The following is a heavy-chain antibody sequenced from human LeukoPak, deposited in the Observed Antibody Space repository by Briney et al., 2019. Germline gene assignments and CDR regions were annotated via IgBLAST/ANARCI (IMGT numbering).Heavy chain of an antibody. Sequence: PGGSLRLSCAASGFTFSSYGMHWVRQAPGKGLEWVAFIRYDGSNKYYADSVKGRFTISRDNSKNTLYLQMNSLRAEDTAVYYCAKGGIARWYFDYWGQGTPVTVSS. J-gene: IGHJ4*02. V-gene: IGHV3-30*02. D-gene: IGHD3-10*01. CDR3: AKGGIARWYFDY. CDR1: GFTFSSYG. CDR2: IRYDGSNK.